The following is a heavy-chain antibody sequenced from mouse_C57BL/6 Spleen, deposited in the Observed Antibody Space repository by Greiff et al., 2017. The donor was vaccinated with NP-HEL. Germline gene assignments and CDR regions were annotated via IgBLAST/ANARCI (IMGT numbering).Heavy chain of an antibody. J-gene: IGHJ3*01. CDR1: GYTFTSYW. CDR3: ARREGPAWFAY. CDR2: IDPSDSYT. D-gene: IGHD3-3*01. V-gene: IGHV1-50*01. Sequence: QVQLQQSGAELVKPGASVKLSCKASGYTFTSYWMQWVKQRPGQGLEWIGEIDPSDSYTNYNQKFKGKATLTVDTSSSTAYMQLSSLTSEDSAVYYCARREGPAWFAYWGQGTLVTVSA.